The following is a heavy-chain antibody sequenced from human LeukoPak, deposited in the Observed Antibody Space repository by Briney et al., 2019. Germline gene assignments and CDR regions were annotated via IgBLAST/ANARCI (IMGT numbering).Heavy chain of an antibody. J-gene: IGHJ4*02. D-gene: IGHD6-19*01. CDR1: GGSFSGYY. V-gene: IGHV4-34*01. CDR3: ARAGDSSDYADY. CDR2: INHSGST. Sequence: SETLSLTCAVYGGSFSGYYWRWIRQPPEKGLEWIGEINHSGSTKYNPSLKSRVTISVDTSKNQFSLKLSSVTAADTAVYYCARAGDSSDYADYWGQGTLVTVSS.